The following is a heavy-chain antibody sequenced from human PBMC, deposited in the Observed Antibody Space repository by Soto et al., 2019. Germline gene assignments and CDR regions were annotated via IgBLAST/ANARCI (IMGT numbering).Heavy chain of an antibody. CDR1: GYTFTSYA. D-gene: IGHD2-15*01. Sequence: QVQLVQSGAEVKKPGASVKVSCKASGYTFTSYAMHWVRQAPGQRLEWMGWINAGNGNTKYSQKFQGRVTITRDTSASTAYMELSSLRSEDTAVYYCVRGGDIVVVVAAPNWFDPWGQGTLVTVSS. V-gene: IGHV1-3*01. J-gene: IGHJ5*02. CDR2: INAGNGNT. CDR3: VRGGDIVVVVAAPNWFDP.